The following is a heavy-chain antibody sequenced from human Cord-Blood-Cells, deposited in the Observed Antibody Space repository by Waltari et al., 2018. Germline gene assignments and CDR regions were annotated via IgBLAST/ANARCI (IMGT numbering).Heavy chain of an antibody. Sequence: QVQLQQWGAGLLKPSETLSLTCAVYGGSFSGYYWSWIRQPPGKGLEWIGEINHSGSTNYNPSLKSRVTISVDTSKNQFSLNLSSVTAADTAVYYCARRKGVTTGAFDIWGQGTMVTVSS. D-gene: IGHD3-3*01. CDR3: ARRKGVTTGAFDI. V-gene: IGHV4-34*01. CDR1: GGSFSGYY. J-gene: IGHJ3*02. CDR2: INHSGST.